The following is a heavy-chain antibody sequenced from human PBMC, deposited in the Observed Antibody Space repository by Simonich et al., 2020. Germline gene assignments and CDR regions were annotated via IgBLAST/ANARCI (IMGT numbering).Heavy chain of an antibody. CDR2: INHRGTT. V-gene: IGHV4-34*01. D-gene: IGHD1-1*01. CDR1: GGSFRGYY. Sequence: QVQLQQWGAGLLKPSETLSLTCAVYGGSFRGYYWSWIRQPPWKGLEWSGEINHRGTTNYNPSLKVRVTISVDTSKNQFSLKLSSVAAADTAVYYCARGKGWKNALDIWGQGTMVTVSS. J-gene: IGHJ3*02. CDR3: ARGKGWKNALDI.